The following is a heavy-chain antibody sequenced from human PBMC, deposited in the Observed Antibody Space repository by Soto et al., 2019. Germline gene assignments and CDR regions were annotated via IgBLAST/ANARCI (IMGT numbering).Heavy chain of an antibody. CDR3: VRDTAYCSGGTCYSSHDMDV. J-gene: IGHJ6*02. CDR1: GFTFSSYA. V-gene: IGHV3-30*04. Sequence: GGSLRLFCAASGFTFSSYAMHWVRQAPGKGLEWVAVISYDGRNKYYADSVKGRFTISRDNSKNTLYLEMNSLRVEDTAVYHCVRDTAYCSGGTCYSSHDMDVWGQGTTVTVSS. CDR2: ISYDGRNK. D-gene: IGHD2-15*01.